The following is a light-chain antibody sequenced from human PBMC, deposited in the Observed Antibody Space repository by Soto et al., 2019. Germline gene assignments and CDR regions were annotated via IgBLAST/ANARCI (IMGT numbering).Light chain of an antibody. CDR1: QSINSW. CDR3: QQYKSYAT. Sequence: DIQMTQSPSTLSASVGDSVTITCRASQSINSWLAWYQQKPGKAPKLLIYEASTLERGVPSRFSVNGSGTEFALTIRGLQSDDFATYYCQQYKSYATFGQGTKLEMK. J-gene: IGKJ2*01. V-gene: IGKV1-5*03. CDR2: EAS.